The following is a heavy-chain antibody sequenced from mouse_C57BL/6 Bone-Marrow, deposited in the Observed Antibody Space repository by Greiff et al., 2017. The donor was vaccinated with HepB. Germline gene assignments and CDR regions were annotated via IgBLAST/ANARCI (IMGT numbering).Heavy chain of an antibody. J-gene: IGHJ3*01. Sequence: VQLQQSGAALVQPGASVQLSCPASGFNIQDSYMHWVKQRTEQGLEWIGRIDPEDGETKYAPKFQGKATITADTSSNTAYLQLSSLTSEDTAVYYCAREGNLAYWGQGTLVTVSA. V-gene: IGHV14-2*01. CDR1: GFNIQDSY. CDR3: AREGNLAY. CDR2: IDPEDGET.